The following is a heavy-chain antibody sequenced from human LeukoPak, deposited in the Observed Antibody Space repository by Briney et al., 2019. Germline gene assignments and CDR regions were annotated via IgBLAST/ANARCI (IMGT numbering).Heavy chain of an antibody. CDR2: IYYSGST. D-gene: IGHD3-3*01. J-gene: IGHJ3*02. V-gene: IGHV4-39*01. Sequence: SETLSLTCTVSGGSISSSSYYWGWIRQPPGKGLEWIGSIYYSGSTYYNPSLKSRVTISVDTSKNQFSLKLSSVTAADTAVYYCATTYYDFWSGYYYHAFDIWGQGTMVTVSS. CDR1: GGSISSSSYY. CDR3: ATTYYDFWSGYYYHAFDI.